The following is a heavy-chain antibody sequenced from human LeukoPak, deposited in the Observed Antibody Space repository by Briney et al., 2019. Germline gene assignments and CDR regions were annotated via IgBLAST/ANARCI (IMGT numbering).Heavy chain of an antibody. CDR3: ARVPRGSGSYGGYYYYYMDV. V-gene: IGHV4-59*01. D-gene: IGHD1-26*01. CDR1: GGSISSYY. Sequence: PSETLSLTCTVSGGSISSYYWSWIRQPPGKGLEWIGYIYYSGSTNYNPSLKSRVTISVDTSKNQFSLKLSSVTAADTAVYYCARVPRGSGSYGGYYYYYMDVWGKGTTVTISS. J-gene: IGHJ6*03. CDR2: IYYSGST.